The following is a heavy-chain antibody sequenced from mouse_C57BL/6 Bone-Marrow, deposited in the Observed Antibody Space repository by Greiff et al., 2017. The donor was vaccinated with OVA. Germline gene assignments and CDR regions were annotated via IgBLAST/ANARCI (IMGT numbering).Heavy chain of an antibody. J-gene: IGHJ3*01. V-gene: IGHV1-55*01. D-gene: IGHD3-2*02. CDR3: ARGGTAQATFFAY. CDR1: GYTFTSYW. CDR2: IYPGSGST. Sequence: QVQLQQPGAELVKPGASVKMSCKASGYTFTSYWITWVKQRPGQGLEWIGDIYPGSGSTNYNEKFKSKATLTVDTSSSTAYMQLSSLTSEDSAVYYCARGGTAQATFFAYWGQGTLVTVSA.